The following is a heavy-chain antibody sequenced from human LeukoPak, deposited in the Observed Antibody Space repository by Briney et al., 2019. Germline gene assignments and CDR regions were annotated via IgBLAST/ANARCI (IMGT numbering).Heavy chain of an antibody. CDR1: GFTFSSYE. J-gene: IGHJ4*02. CDR3: ARDQAAAGRN. CDR2: ISSSGSTI. D-gene: IGHD6-13*01. Sequence: PGGSLRLSCAASGFTFSSYEMNWVRQAPGKGLEWVSYISSSGSTIYYADSVKGRFTISRDNAENSLYLQMNSLRAEDTAVYYCARDQAAAGRNWGQGTLVTVSS. V-gene: IGHV3-48*03.